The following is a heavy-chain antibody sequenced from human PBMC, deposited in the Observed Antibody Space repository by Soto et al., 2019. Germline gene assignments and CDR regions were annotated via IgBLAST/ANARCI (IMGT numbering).Heavy chain of an antibody. J-gene: IGHJ6*02. V-gene: IGHV2-70*01. CDR3: AQNLGRQQREAYCDCGMDV. CDR1: GFSLSTSGMC. CDR2: IDWDDDK. Sequence: SGPTLVNPTQTLTLTCTFSGFSLSTSGMCVSWIRQPPGKALEWLALIDWDDDKYYSTSLKTRLTISKDTSKNQVVLTMTNMDPVDTATYSCAQNLGRQQREAYCDCGMDVWGQGTTVTVSS. D-gene: IGHD6-13*01.